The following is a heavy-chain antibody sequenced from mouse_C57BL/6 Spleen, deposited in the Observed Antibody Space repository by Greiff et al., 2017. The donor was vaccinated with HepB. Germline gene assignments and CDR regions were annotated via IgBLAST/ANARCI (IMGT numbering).Heavy chain of an antibody. CDR2: ISYSGST. Sequence: EVQRVESGPGMVKPSQSLSLTCTVTGYSITSGYDWHWIRHFPGNKLEWMGYISYSGSTNYNPSLKSRISITHDTSKNHFFLKLNSVTTEDTATYYCAGAGGYYYFDYWGQGTTLTVSS. CDR3: AGAGGYYYFDY. D-gene: IGHD2-3*01. J-gene: IGHJ2*01. V-gene: IGHV3-1*01. CDR1: GYSITSGYD.